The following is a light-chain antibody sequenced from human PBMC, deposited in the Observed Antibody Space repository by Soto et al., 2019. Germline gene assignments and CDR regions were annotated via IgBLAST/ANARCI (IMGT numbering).Light chain of an antibody. J-gene: IGKJ1*01. Sequence: DIQMTQSPSSLSASVGDRVTITCRASQSISSYLNWYQQKPGKAPKLLIYAASSLQSGVPSRFSGSGSGTDFTLTISSLQPEDFATYYCQQNYSTPGRTFGQGTKVEIK. V-gene: IGKV1-39*01. CDR3: QQNYSTPGRT. CDR1: QSISSY. CDR2: AAS.